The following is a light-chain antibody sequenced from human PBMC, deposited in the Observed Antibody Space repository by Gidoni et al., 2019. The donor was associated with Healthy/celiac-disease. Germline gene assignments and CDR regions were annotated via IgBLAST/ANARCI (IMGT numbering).Light chain of an antibody. J-gene: IGKJ2*01. CDR1: ESVSSY. Sequence: EMVLTQSPATLSLSAGQRATLSCRASESVSSYLAWYQQKPGQAPRLLLYDASNRDTAIPATFSGSGSGPDFTLTISILGPEDFAVYSCQQRRNCPPYTFGQGTKLEIK. CDR3: QQRRNCPPYT. CDR2: DAS. V-gene: IGKV3-11*01.